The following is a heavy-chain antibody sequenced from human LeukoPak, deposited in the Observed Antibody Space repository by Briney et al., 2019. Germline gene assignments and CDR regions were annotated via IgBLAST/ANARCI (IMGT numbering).Heavy chain of an antibody. Sequence: ASVKVSCKASGGTFSSYAISWVRQAPGQGLEWMGGIIPFFGTANYAQKFQGRVTITADKSTSTAYMELSSLRSEDTAVYYCARDRADSSGYIYWGQGTLVTVSS. J-gene: IGHJ4*02. V-gene: IGHV1-69*06. CDR3: ARDRADSSGYIY. CDR2: IIPFFGTA. D-gene: IGHD6-19*01. CDR1: GGTFSSYA.